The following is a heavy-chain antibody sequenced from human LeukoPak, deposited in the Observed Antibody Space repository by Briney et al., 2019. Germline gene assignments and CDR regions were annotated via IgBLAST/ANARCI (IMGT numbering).Heavy chain of an antibody. CDR3: ARDLSIYFGSGIFGF. D-gene: IGHD3-10*01. CDR2: MKEDGSEK. V-gene: IGHV3-7*01. CDR1: GFTFNSYW. J-gene: IGHJ4*02. Sequence: PGGSLRLSCAASGFTFNSYWMRWVRQAPGKGLEWVANMKEDGSEKYYVDSVKGRFTISRENDKNSLYLQMNSLRAEDTAVYYCARDLSIYFGSGIFGFWGQGTLVTVSS.